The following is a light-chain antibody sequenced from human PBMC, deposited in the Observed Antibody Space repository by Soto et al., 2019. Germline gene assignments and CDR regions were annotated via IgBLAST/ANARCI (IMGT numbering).Light chain of an antibody. Sequence: DIQMTQSPSSLSASVGDRVTITCRASQSISSYLNWYQQKPGKAPKLLIYAASSLQSGVPSRFSGSGSGTDSTLTISSLQPEDFATYYCQQSYSTSCTFGQGTKLEIK. CDR1: QSISSY. V-gene: IGKV1-39*01. CDR2: AAS. J-gene: IGKJ2*02. CDR3: QQSYSTSCT.